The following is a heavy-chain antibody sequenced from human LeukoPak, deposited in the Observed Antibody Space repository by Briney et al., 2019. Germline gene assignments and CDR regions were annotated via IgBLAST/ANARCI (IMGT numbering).Heavy chain of an antibody. J-gene: IGHJ5*01. CDR1: GFTFSSYA. CDR3: AKDRPNFHEDSGHYYRRDGDS. V-gene: IGHV3-23*01. Sequence: GGSLRLSCAASGFTFSSYAMSWVRQAPGKGLEWVASMCGTAGCTFYPDSVKGRFTISRDNSKNVLYLRMNSLTAEDTAIYYCAKDRPNFHEDSGHYYRRDGDSWGQGTLVTVSS. CDR2: MCGTAGCT. D-gene: IGHD3-22*01.